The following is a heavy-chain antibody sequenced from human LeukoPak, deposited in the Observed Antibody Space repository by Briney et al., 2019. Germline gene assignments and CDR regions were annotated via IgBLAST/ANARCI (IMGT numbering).Heavy chain of an antibody. D-gene: IGHD1-14*01. Sequence: ASVKVSCKASGYTFTSHGIGCVRQAPGQGLEWMGWISAYNGNTNYAQKFQGRVTMTTDTSTNTGYMELRSLRSDDTAMYYCLRDWGRHDTGDYWGQGTLVTVSS. V-gene: IGHV1-18*01. CDR1: GYTFTSHG. J-gene: IGHJ4*02. CDR2: ISAYNGNT. CDR3: LRDWGRHDTGDY.